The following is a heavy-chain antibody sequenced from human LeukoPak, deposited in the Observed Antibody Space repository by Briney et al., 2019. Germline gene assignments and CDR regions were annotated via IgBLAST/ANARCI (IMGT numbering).Heavy chain of an antibody. D-gene: IGHD2-15*01. V-gene: IGHV1-46*01. Sequence: ASVKVSCKASGYTFTSYYMHWVRQAPGQGLEWMGIINPSGGSTSYAQKFQGRVTMTRDTSTSTVYMELSSLRSEDTAVYYCARAYCSGGSCSKGGNWFDPWGQGTLVTVSS. CDR1: GYTFTSYY. CDR3: ARAYCSGGSCSKGGNWFDP. J-gene: IGHJ5*02. CDR2: INPSGGST.